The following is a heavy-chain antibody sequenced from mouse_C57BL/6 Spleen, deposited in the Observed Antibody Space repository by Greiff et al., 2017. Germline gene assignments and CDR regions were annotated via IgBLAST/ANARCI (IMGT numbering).Heavy chain of an antibody. CDR2: IDPSDSDT. CDR3: ARRETGVDWYFDV. V-gene: IGHV1-52*01. J-gene: IGHJ1*03. Sequence: VQLQQSGAELVRPGSSVKLSCKASGYTFTSYWMHWVKQRPIQGLEWIGNIDPSDSDTHYNQKFKGKATLTVDKSSSTAYMQLSSLTSEDSAVYYCARRETGVDWYFDVWGTGTTVTVSS. D-gene: IGHD4-1*01. CDR1: GYTFTSYW.